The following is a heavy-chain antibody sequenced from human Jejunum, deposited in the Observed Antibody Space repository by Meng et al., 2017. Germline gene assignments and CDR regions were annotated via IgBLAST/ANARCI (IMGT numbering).Heavy chain of an antibody. J-gene: IGHJ4*02. V-gene: IGHV3-74*01. D-gene: IGHD3-22*01. CDR2: INSDGSST. Sequence: GGSLRLSCAASGLTFSTYWMHWFRQAPGKGLVWVSRINSDGSSTTYADSVKGRFTISRDNAKNTLYLQMNSLRAEDTAVYYCARGGYYYDSSGYCTMDYWGQGTLVTVSS. CDR3: ARGGYYYDSSGYCTMDY. CDR1: GLTFSTYW.